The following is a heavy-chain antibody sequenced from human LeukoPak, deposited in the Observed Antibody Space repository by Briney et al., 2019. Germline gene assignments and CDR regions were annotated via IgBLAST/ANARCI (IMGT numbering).Heavy chain of an antibody. J-gene: IGHJ4*02. CDR3: TTDPSYDNPDFDY. CDR2: IKTKADGGTT. Sequence: GGSLRLSCAASGFTFTDAWMSWVRQAPGKGLEWVGRIKTKADGGTTDYAAPVKGRFTISRDDSKDTLYLQMNSLKTEDAAVYYCTTDPSYDNPDFDYWGQGTLVTVSS. D-gene: IGHD3-9*01. V-gene: IGHV3-15*01. CDR1: GFTFTDAW.